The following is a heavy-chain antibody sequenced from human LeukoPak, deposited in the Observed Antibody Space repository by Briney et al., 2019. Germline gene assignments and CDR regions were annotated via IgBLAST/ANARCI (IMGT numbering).Heavy chain of an antibody. CDR3: ARLPYRDGVAQDY. Sequence: AASVKVSCKTSGYTFTRYYMQWVRQAPGHGLEWMGIINPISGATDYAQKFQGRVTMTRDTSTSTVYMELSSLRSEDTAMYYCARLPYRDGVAQDYWGQGTPVTVSP. J-gene: IGHJ4*02. V-gene: IGHV1-46*01. D-gene: IGHD3-16*02. CDR1: GYTFTRYY. CDR2: INPISGAT.